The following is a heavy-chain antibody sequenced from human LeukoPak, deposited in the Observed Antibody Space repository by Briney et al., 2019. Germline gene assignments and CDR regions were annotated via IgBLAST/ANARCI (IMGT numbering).Heavy chain of an antibody. CDR1: GGSIGSYY. V-gene: IGHV4-59*01. J-gene: IGHJ4*02. Sequence: PSETLSLTCTVSGGSIGSYYWSWIRQPPGKGLEWIGYIYYSGSTNYNPSLKSRVTISVDTSKNQFSLKLSSVTAADTAVYYCARFRLYYFDYWGQGTLVTVSS. CDR3: ARFRLYYFDY. CDR2: IYYSGST.